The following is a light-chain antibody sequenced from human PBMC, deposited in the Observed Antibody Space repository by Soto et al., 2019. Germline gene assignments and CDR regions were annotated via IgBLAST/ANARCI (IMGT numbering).Light chain of an antibody. Sequence: QSALTQPASVSGSPGQSITISCTGTSSDVGSHNLVSWYQQHPGQAPKLMIYEVSKRPLGVSARFSASKSGNTASLTISGLQAEEEADYYCCSYGGSMAVFGGGTQLTVL. CDR3: CSYGGSMAV. CDR1: SSDVGSHNL. J-gene: IGLJ7*01. CDR2: EVS. V-gene: IGLV2-23*02.